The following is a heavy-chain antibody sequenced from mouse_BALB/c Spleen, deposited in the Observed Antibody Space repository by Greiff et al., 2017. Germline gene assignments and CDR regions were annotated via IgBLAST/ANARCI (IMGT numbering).Heavy chain of an antibody. CDR2: ISSGSSTI. V-gene: IGHV5-17*02. CDR1: GFTFSSFG. D-gene: IGHD4-1*01. CDR3: ARSGTAWFAY. J-gene: IGHJ3*01. Sequence: EVKLEESGGGLVQPGGSRKLSCAASGFTFSSFGMHWVRQAPEKGLEWVAYISSGSSTIYYADTVKGRFTISRDNPKNTLFLQMTSLRSEDTAMYYCARSGTAWFAYWGEGTLGTVSA.